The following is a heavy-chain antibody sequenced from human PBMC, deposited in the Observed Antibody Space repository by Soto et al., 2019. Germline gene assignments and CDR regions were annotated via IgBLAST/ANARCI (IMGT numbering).Heavy chain of an antibody. V-gene: IGHV3-30-3*01. CDR2: ISYDGSNK. CDR1: GFTFSSYA. Sequence: GGSLRLSCAASGFTFSSYAMHWVRQAPGKGLEWVAVISYDGSNKYYADSVKGRFTISRDNSKNTLYLQMNSLRAEDTAVYYCARMVYDMAPPHEAHDYWGQGTLVTVSS. J-gene: IGHJ4*02. D-gene: IGHD2-8*01. CDR3: ARMVYDMAPPHEAHDY.